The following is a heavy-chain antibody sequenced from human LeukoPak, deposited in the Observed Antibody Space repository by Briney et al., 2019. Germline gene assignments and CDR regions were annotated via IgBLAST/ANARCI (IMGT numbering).Heavy chain of an antibody. Sequence: ASVKVSCKASGYTFTSYGISWVRQAPGQGLEWMGLISAYNGNTNYAQKLQGRVTMTTDTSTSTAYMELRSLRSDDTAVYYCARVMITFGGVDLHLYYYYGMDVWGQGTTVTVSS. CDR3: ARVMITFGGVDLHLYYYYGMDV. CDR2: ISAYNGNT. J-gene: IGHJ6*02. D-gene: IGHD3-16*01. V-gene: IGHV1-18*01. CDR1: GYTFTSYG.